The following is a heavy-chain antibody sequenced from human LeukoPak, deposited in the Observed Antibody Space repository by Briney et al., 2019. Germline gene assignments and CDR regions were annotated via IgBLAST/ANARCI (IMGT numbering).Heavy chain of an antibody. CDR3: ARHLGAGIAGLYYYYYYYYMDV. Sequence: SETLSLTCTVSGGSISSSSYYWGWIRQPPGKGLEWIGSIYYSGSTYYNPSLKSRVTISVDTSKNQFSLKLSSVTAADTAVYYCARHLGAGIAGLYYYYYYYYMDVWGKGTTVTVSS. CDR2: IYYSGST. V-gene: IGHV4-39*01. J-gene: IGHJ6*03. D-gene: IGHD6-13*01. CDR1: GGSISSSSYY.